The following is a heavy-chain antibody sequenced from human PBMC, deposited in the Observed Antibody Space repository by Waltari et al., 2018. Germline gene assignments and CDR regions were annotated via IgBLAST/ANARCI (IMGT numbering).Heavy chain of an antibody. J-gene: IGHJ4*02. D-gene: IGHD3-10*01. CDR2: IYSGGNT. CDR1: GVTVSNNY. CDR3: ARVGGAAGGY. V-gene: IGHV3-66*01. Sequence: EVQLVESGGGLVQPGGSLSLSCAASGVTVSNNYMSWVRQAPGKGLEWVSVIYSGGNTYYADAVKGRFTISRDSSKNTLHLQMNSLRVEDTAVYYCARVGGAAGGYWGQGTLVTVSS.